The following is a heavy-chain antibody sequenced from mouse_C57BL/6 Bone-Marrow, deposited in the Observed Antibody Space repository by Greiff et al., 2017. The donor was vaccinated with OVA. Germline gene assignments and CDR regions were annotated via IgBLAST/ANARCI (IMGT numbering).Heavy chain of an antibody. J-gene: IGHJ3*01. V-gene: IGHV14-2*01. Sequence: EVQRVESGAELVKPGASVKLSCTASGFNIKDYYMHWVKQRPEQGLEWIGRIDPEDGETKYAPKFQGKATITADTSSNTAYLQLSSLTSEDTAVYYGARHGSSYLAWFAYWGQGTLVTVSA. CDR2: IDPEDGET. CDR3: ARHGSSYLAWFAY. D-gene: IGHD1-1*01. CDR1: GFNIKDYY.